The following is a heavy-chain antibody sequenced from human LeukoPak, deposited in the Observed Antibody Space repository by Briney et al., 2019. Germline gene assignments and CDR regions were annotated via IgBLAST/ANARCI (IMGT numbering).Heavy chain of an antibody. J-gene: IGHJ4*02. CDR2: IKSKTDGGTV. CDR1: GFTFNNAW. D-gene: IGHD6-19*01. CDR3: ITYLTTDSSGWY. Sequence: PGGSLRLSCAASGFTFNNAWMTWVRQAPGKGLEWVGRIKSKTDGGTVDYAAPVKGRFTISRDDSKDTLYLQMNSLKTEDTAVYYCITYLTTDSSGWYWGQGTLVTVSS. V-gene: IGHV3-15*01.